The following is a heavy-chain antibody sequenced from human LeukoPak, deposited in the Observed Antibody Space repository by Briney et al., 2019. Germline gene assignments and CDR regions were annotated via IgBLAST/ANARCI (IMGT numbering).Heavy chain of an antibody. Sequence: GESLKISCKTSRFSFSRYWIAWVRPMPRKGLDWMGIILPGDPEIRYSPSFQGHVTISADKSSSTTFLQWSSLKASDTAIYFCARRTCFDTTHFDYWGQGSLVTVSS. D-gene: IGHD1-26*01. CDR1: RFSFSRYW. CDR2: ILPGDPEI. J-gene: IGHJ4*02. CDR3: ARRTCFDTTHFDY. V-gene: IGHV5-51*01.